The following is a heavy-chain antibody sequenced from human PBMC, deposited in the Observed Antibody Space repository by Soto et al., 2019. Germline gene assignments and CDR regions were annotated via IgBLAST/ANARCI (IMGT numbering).Heavy chain of an antibody. CDR2: IYYNGGTT. Sequence: QVQLQESGPGLVKPSETLSLTCTVSGGSLSTYYWSWVRQPPGKGLEWIGYIYYNGGTTKYNPSLESRVTISVDPSKYQFSLQLSSVTAADTAVYFWARIWNDGLGDVWGQGTTVTVSS. J-gene: IGHJ6*02. CDR3: ARIWNDGLGDV. CDR1: GGSLSTYY. V-gene: IGHV4-59*01. D-gene: IGHD1-1*01.